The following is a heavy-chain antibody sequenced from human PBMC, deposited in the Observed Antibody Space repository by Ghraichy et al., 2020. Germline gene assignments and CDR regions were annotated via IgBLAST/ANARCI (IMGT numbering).Heavy chain of an antibody. D-gene: IGHD3-10*01. CDR2: IYYSGTT. Sequence: SETLSLTCTVSGGSISSRGYYWGWIRQPPGKGLESIGSIYYSGTTYYNPSHKSRVTMSVDTSKNQFSLRLTSLTAADTAVYYCARLPDPYYYGSGSYPPYSCDYSAQGTLVTVSS. J-gene: IGHJ4*02. CDR1: GGSISSRGYY. V-gene: IGHV4-39*01. CDR3: ARLPDPYYYGSGSYPPYSCDY.